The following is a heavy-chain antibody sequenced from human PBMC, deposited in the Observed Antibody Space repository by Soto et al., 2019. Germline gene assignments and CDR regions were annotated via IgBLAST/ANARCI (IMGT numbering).Heavy chain of an antibody. J-gene: IGHJ4*02. CDR3: STGNCNGTSCWYYFDY. D-gene: IGHD2-15*01. V-gene: IGHV4-59*02. CDR1: GGSVTSYH. CDR2: TSYTGNT. Sequence: SETLSLTCFVSGGSVTSYHWSWIRQFPGKGLEWIAYTSYTGNTNYNPSLQSRVTISLDTSKNQLSLRLTSMTAADTAAYYCSTGNCNGTSCWYYFDYWGRGTLVTVSS.